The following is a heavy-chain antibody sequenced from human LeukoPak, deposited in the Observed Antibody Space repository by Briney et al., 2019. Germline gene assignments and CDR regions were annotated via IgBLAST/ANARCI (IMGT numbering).Heavy chain of an antibody. CDR1: GFTFSSYA. CDR2: IKGGGGKT. Sequence: GGSLRLSCAASGFTFSSYAMSWVRQAPGKGLEWVSDIKGGGGKTYYADSVKGRFTISRDNSKNKLYLQMSSLRAEDTAVYYCAEAHIDGDGYYYFDYWGQGTLVSVSS. V-gene: IGHV3-23*01. CDR3: AEAHIDGDGYYYFDY. J-gene: IGHJ4*02. D-gene: IGHD3-22*01.